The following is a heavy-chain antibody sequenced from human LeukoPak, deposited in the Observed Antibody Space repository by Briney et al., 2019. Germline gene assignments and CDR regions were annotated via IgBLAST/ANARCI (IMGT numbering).Heavy chain of an antibody. J-gene: IGHJ4*02. Sequence: PGGSLRLSCAASGFTFSSYAMSWVRQAPGKGLEWVSAISGSGGSTYYADSVKGRFTISRDISKNTLYLQMNSLRAEDTAVYYCAKVEAAAGTFDYWGQGTLVTVSS. CDR2: ISGSGGST. CDR3: AKVEAAAGTFDY. CDR1: GFTFSSYA. V-gene: IGHV3-23*01. D-gene: IGHD6-13*01.